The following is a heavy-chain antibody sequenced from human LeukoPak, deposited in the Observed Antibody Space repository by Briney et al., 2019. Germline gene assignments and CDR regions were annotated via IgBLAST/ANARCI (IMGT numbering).Heavy chain of an antibody. J-gene: IGHJ4*02. CDR3: ARGVDFWSY. D-gene: IGHD3-3*01. Sequence: SETLSLTCTVSVGSISSYYWRWIRQPAGKGLEWMGRIYTSWSTNYNPSLQSRVTMSVVTSKNQFSLKLSSVTAADTAVYYCARGVDFWSYWGQGTLVTVSS. V-gene: IGHV4-4*07. CDR2: IYTSWST. CDR1: VGSISSYY.